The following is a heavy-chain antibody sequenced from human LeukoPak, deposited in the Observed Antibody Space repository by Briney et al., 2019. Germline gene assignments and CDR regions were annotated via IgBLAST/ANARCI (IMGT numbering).Heavy chain of an antibody. D-gene: IGHD3-22*01. Sequence: TSETLSLTCTVSGGSISSSSYYWGWIRQPPGKGLEWIVSIYYSGSNYYNPSIKSRVTISVDTSKNQFSLKLSSVTAANTAVYYCASPDSSGHMGFQHWGQGTLVTVSS. CDR1: GGSISSSSYY. CDR3: ASPDSSGHMGFQH. V-gene: IGHV4-39*01. J-gene: IGHJ1*01. CDR2: IYYSGSN.